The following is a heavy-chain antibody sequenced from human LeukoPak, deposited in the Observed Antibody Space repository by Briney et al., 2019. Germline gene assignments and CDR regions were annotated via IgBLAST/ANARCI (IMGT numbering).Heavy chain of an antibody. V-gene: IGHV5-51*01. CDR1: CYCSTSYW. CDR2: IYPGDSDT. D-gene: IGHD3-22*01. Sequence: GASLKIPSYGACYCSTSYWTGCVLQLPGKGLEWMGIIYPGDSDTRYSPSFQGQVTISADKSISTAYLQWSSLKASDTAMYYCARHFKPDSSGYYIDYWGQGTRVPVSS. J-gene: IGHJ4*02. CDR3: ARHFKPDSSGYYIDY.